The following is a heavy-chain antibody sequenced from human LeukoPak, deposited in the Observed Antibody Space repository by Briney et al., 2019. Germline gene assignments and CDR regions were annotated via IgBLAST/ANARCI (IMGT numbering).Heavy chain of an antibody. CDR2: NDSGSDDI. D-gene: IGHD5-18*01. J-gene: IGHJ4*02. CDR3: ARDTYRPQLIDS. CDR1: GFSFSLYA. Sequence: GSLRLSCAASGFSFSLYAMNWVRQAPGKGLEWISYNDSGSDDILHADSVRGRFAISRDNAKNTLYLEMNSLRAEDTAVYYCARDTYRPQLIDSWGQGTLVTVSS. V-gene: IGHV3-21*05.